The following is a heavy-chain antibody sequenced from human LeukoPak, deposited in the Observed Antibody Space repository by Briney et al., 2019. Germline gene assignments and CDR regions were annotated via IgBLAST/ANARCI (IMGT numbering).Heavy chain of an antibody. CDR2: INSDGTST. J-gene: IGHJ4*02. Sequence: GVSLRLSCAASGLTFSDYWMHWVRQAPGKGLVWVSRINSDGTSTTYADSVKGRFTISRDNAKNTLYLQMNSLGAEDTAVYYCARHNGNWNFGYWGQGTLVTASS. V-gene: IGHV3-74*01. CDR1: GLTFSDYW. D-gene: IGHD1-1*01. CDR3: ARHNGNWNFGY.